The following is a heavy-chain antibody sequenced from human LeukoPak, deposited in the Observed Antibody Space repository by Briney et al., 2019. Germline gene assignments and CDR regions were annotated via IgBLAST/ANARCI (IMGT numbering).Heavy chain of an antibody. J-gene: IGHJ6*02. Sequence: ASVKVSCKVSGYTLTELSMHWVRQAPGKGLEWMGVFDPEDGETIYAQTFQGRVNMTEDSSIDTGYMELSSLRSEDTAVYYCATDQRGAGLGFVYGSGSFNGLDVWGQGTTVTVSS. D-gene: IGHD3-10*01. CDR2: FDPEDGET. V-gene: IGHV1-24*01. CDR1: GYTLTELS. CDR3: ATDQRGAGLGFVYGSGSFNGLDV.